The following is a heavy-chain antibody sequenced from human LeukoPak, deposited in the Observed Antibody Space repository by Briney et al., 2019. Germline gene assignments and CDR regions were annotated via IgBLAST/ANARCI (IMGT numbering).Heavy chain of an antibody. Sequence: GGSLRLSCAASGFTFSSYWMHWVRQAPGKGLVWVSRINTDGSSRSYADSVKGRFTISRGNAKNTLSLQMKSLRAGDTAVYYCARGWSFDLWGRGTLVTVSS. CDR3: ARGWSFDL. CDR1: GFTFSSYW. CDR2: INTDGSSR. J-gene: IGHJ2*01. V-gene: IGHV3-74*01.